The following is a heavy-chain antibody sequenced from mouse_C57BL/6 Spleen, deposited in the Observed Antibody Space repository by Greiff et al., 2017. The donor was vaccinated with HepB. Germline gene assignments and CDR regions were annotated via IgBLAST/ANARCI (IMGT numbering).Heavy chain of an antibody. V-gene: IGHV3-6*01. CDR3: ARDGTYYSNWYFDV. CDR2: ISYDGSN. Sequence: EVKLLESGPGLVKPSQSLSLTCSVTGYSITSGYYWNWIRQFPGNKLEWMGYISYDGSNNYNPSLKNRISITRDTSKNQFFLKLNSVTTEDTATYYCARDGTYYSNWYFDVWGTGTTVTVSS. CDR1: GYSITSGYY. D-gene: IGHD2-5*01. J-gene: IGHJ1*03.